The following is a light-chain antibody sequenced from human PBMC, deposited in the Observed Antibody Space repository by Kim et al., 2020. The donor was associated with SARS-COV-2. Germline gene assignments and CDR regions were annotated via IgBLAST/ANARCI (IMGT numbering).Light chain of an antibody. CDR2: GAS. CDR1: GSISSK. CDR3: QQYNNWPYT. J-gene: IGKJ2*01. V-gene: IGKV3-15*01. Sequence: SVAPGERATLSCRASGSISSKLAWFQQKPGQAPRLLIYGASTRATGIPARFSGSGSGTEFILTISSLQSEDFAVYYCQQYNNWPYTFGQGTKLEI.